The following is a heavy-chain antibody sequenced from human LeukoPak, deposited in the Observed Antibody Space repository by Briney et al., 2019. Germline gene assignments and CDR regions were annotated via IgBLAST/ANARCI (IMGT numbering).Heavy chain of an antibody. CDR3: TKRPFSGYFDY. Sequence: QPGGSLRLSCAASGFTFSSDAMSWVRQAPGKGLEWVSALSGGGDSTYYADSVKGRFTISRDNSKNTLYLQMNSLRAEDTAVYYCTKRPFSGYFDYWGQGTLVTVSS. CDR2: LSGGGDST. V-gene: IGHV3-23*01. CDR1: GFTFSSDA. D-gene: IGHD6-25*01. J-gene: IGHJ4*02.